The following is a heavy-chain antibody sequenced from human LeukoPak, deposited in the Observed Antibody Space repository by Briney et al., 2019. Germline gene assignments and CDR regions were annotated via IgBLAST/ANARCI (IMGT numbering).Heavy chain of an antibody. D-gene: IGHD4-23*01. CDR1: GFTFYDYA. J-gene: IGHJ4*02. Sequence: PGGSLRLSCAASGFTFYDYAMHWVRQAPGKGVEWVSYIGTSSSTIYYADSVKGRFTISRDNARNSLYLQMNSLRDEDTAVYYCARHDFGGNSGDYWGQGTLVTVSS. V-gene: IGHV3-48*02. CDR3: ARHDFGGNSGDY. CDR2: IGTSSSTI.